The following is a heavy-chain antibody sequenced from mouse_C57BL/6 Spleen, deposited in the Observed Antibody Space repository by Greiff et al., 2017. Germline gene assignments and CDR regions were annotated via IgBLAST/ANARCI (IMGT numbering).Heavy chain of an antibody. Sequence: QVQLQQSGAELVKPGASVKLSCKASGYTFTSYWMHWVKQRPGQGLEWIGMIHPNSGSTNYNEKFKSKATLTVDKSSSTAYMQLSSLTSEDSAVYYCAGYDYDDYFDYWGQGTTLTVSS. CDR1: GYTFTSYW. D-gene: IGHD2-4*01. J-gene: IGHJ2*01. V-gene: IGHV1-64*01. CDR3: AGYDYDDYFDY. CDR2: IHPNSGST.